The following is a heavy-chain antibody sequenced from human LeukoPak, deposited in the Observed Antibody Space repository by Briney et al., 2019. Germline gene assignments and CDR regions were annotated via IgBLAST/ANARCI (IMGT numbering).Heavy chain of an antibody. CDR1: GYSFTSYW. CDR2: IYPGDSDT. Sequence: GESLKISCKGSGYSFTSYWIGWVRQMPGKDLEWMGIIYPGDSDTRYSPSFQGQVTISADKSISTAYLQWSSLKASDTAMYYCARLTYYDSSGYYQEYFQHWGRGTLVTVSS. D-gene: IGHD3-22*01. CDR3: ARLTYYDSSGYYQEYFQH. J-gene: IGHJ1*01. V-gene: IGHV5-51*01.